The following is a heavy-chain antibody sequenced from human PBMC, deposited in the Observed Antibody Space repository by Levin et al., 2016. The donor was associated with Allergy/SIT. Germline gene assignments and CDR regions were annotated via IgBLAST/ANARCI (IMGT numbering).Heavy chain of an antibody. CDR2: INPNSGGT. Sequence: ASVKVSCKASGYTFTGYYMHWVRQAPGQGLEWMGWINPNSGGTNYAQKFQGRVTMTRDTSISTAYMELSRLRSDDTAVYYCARRYSSSPLYYYYYYMDVWGKGTTVTVSS. J-gene: IGHJ6*03. CDR1: GYTFTGYY. D-gene: IGHD6-13*01. CDR3: ARRYSSSPLYYYYYYMDV. V-gene: IGHV1-2*02.